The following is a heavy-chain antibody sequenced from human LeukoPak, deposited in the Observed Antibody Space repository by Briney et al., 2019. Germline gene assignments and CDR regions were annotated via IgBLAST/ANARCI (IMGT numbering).Heavy chain of an antibody. D-gene: IGHD5-18*01. CDR3: AHRDTTMVRVDH. CDR2: IRSKTAGGTT. V-gene: IGHV3-15*01. Sequence: GGSLRLSCAVSGFTFRNASMSWVHQAPGKGLEWVGRIRSKTAGGTTDYAAPVKGRFTISRDDSKNTLFLQMNSLTTEDTAVYFCAHRDTTMVRVDHWGQGTLVTVSS. CDR1: GFTFRNAS. J-gene: IGHJ4*02.